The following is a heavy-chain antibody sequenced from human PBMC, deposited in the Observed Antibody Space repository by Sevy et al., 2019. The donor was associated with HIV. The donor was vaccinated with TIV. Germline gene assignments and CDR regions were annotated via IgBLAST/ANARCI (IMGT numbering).Heavy chain of an antibody. Sequence: SETLSLTCAVHDGSFSGYYWNWIRQLPGKGLEWIGEINESGINYYNPSLKSRVTISVDTSKKQFSLKLNSVTAADTAVYFCARSPPVVVVPGAPSWFDPWGQGTLVTVSS. V-gene: IGHV4-34*01. J-gene: IGHJ5*02. CDR2: INESGIN. CDR3: ARSPPVVVVPGAPSWFDP. D-gene: IGHD2-2*01. CDR1: DGSFSGYY.